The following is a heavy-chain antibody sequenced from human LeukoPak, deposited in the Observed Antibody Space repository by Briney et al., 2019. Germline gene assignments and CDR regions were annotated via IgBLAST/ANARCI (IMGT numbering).Heavy chain of an antibody. CDR3: ARGVGGSYLFDY. D-gene: IGHD1-26*01. Sequence: QPGGSLRLSCAASGFTFSSYGMHWVRQAPGKGLEWVAVIWYDGTNKYYADSVKGRFTISRDNSKNTLYLQMNSLRAEDTAVYYCARGVGGSYLFDYWGQGTLVTVSS. CDR2: IWYDGTNK. CDR1: GFTFSSYG. J-gene: IGHJ4*02. V-gene: IGHV3-33*01.